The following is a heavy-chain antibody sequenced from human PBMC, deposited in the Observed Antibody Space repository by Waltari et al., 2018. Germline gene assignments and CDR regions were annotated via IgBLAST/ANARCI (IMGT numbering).Heavy chain of an antibody. CDR2: IYHSGST. CDR1: GGSISSSNW. CDR3: ARRTAYPDAFDI. Sequence: QVQLQESGPGLVTPSGTLSLTCAVSGGSISSSNWWSWVRQPPGKGLEWIGEIYHSGSTNYNPSLKRGVTISRDKAKTQISLKLSSVAAADTAVYYCARRTAYPDAFDIWGQGTMVTVS. V-gene: IGHV4-4*02. J-gene: IGHJ3*02. D-gene: IGHD2-21*02.